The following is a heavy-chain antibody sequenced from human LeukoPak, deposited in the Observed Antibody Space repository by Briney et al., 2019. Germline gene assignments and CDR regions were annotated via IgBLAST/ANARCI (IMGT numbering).Heavy chain of an antibody. J-gene: IGHJ6*02. Sequence: PGGSLRLSCAASGFTFSSYGMHWVRQAPGKGLEWVALIWYDGSNEYYADSVKGRFTIPRDNSKNTLYLQMNSLRAEDTAVYYCARDRLAGYCNYGLDVWGQGTTVTVSS. CDR1: GFTFSSYG. V-gene: IGHV3-33*01. CDR2: IWYDGSNE. CDR3: ARDRLAGYCNYGLDV. D-gene: IGHD3-9*01.